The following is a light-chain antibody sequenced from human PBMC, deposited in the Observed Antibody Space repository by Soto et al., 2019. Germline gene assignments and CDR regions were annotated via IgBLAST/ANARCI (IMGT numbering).Light chain of an antibody. CDR2: DDS. V-gene: IGLV1-51*01. Sequence: QSVLTQPASLSAPPGEKVTISCSGRGSNIGRNYVSWYRQFPGTAPQLLIYDDSKRHSGVPDRLSGSRYGTSASLAIAGLQPGDEAVYYCGTWEESLGAGVFGGGTKLTVL. J-gene: IGLJ2*01. CDR3: GTWEESLGAGV. CDR1: GSNIGRNY.